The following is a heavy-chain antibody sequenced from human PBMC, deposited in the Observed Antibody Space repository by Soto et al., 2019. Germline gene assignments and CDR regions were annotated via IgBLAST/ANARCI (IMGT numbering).Heavy chain of an antibody. CDR1: GYTFTSYG. CDR2: ISAYNGNT. Sequence: ASVKVSCKASGYTFTSYGISWVRQAPGQGLEWMGWISAYNGNTNYAQKLQGRVTMTTDTSTSTAYMEPRSLRSDDTAVYYCARMGDIVVVPAAYGMDVWGQGTTVTVSS. CDR3: ARMGDIVVVPAAYGMDV. V-gene: IGHV1-18*01. D-gene: IGHD2-2*01. J-gene: IGHJ6*02.